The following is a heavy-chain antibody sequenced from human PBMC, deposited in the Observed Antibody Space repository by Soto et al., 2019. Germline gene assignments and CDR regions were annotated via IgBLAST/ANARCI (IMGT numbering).Heavy chain of an antibody. Sequence: QVHLVQSGAEVKKPGASVKVSCKASGYTFTSYGITWVRQAPGQGLEWMGWISAHNGNTDYAQKLQGRVIVTRDTCTSSAHMELSSLRSDDSAVYYRARGRYGDYWGQGALVTVSS. D-gene: IGHD1-1*01. CDR2: ISAHNGNT. CDR3: ARGRYGDY. J-gene: IGHJ4*02. V-gene: IGHV1-18*01. CDR1: GYTFTSYG.